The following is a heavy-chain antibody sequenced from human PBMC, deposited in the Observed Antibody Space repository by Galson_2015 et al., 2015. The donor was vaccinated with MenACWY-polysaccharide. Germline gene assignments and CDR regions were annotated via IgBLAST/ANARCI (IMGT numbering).Heavy chain of an antibody. D-gene: IGHD3-10*01. Sequence: SLTCTVSGGSISRTSHYWAWLRQPPGKGLEWIGSIYDSGTTYYNPSLKSRVTISVDTSKSQFSLNVTSVTAADTAVYFCARDSHYYGSGSYGWFDPWGQGILVPVSS. V-gene: IGHV4-39*07. J-gene: IGHJ5*02. CDR1: GGSISRTSHY. CDR3: ARDSHYYGSGSYGWFDP. CDR2: IYDSGTT.